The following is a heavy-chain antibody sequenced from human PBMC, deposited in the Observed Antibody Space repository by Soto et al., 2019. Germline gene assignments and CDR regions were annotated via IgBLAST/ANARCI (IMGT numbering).Heavy chain of an antibody. J-gene: IGHJ5*02. CDR3: ARDRALTLAYCGDDCESNWFDP. CDR2: IYYSGST. CDR1: GGSISSGGYY. V-gene: IGHV4-31*03. D-gene: IGHD2-21*02. Sequence: SETLSLTCTVSGGSISSGGYYWSWIRQHPEKGLEWIGYIYYSGSTYYNPSLKSRVTISVDTSKNQFSLKLSSVTAADTAVYYCARDRALTLAYCGDDCESNWFDPWGQGTLVTVS.